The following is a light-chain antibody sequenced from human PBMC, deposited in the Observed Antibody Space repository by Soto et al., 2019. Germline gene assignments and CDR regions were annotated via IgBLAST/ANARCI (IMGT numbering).Light chain of an antibody. Sequence: EIVLTQSPATLSLSPGERATLSCRASQSVSSSYLAWYQQKPGQAPRLLIYGASSRATGIPDRFTGSGSGTDFTLTISRLEPEDFAVFYCHQYGSFGQGTK. CDR3: HQYGS. J-gene: IGKJ1*01. CDR1: QSVSSSY. V-gene: IGKV3-20*01. CDR2: GAS.